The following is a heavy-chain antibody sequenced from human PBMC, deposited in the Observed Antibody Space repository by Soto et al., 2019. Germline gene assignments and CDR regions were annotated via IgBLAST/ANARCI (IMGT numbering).Heavy chain of an antibody. CDR1: VFTFITYW. D-gene: IGHD4-17*01. CDR3: AREGHDYGSGYNY. V-gene: IGHV3-7*01. CDR2: IKQDGSEK. Sequence: GGSLRLSCASSVFTFITYWMRWVRQAPGKGLEWVANIKQDGSEKYYVDSVKGRFTVSRDNAKNSLYLQMNSLRAEDTAVYYCAREGHDYGSGYNYWGQGTLVTVSS. J-gene: IGHJ4*02.